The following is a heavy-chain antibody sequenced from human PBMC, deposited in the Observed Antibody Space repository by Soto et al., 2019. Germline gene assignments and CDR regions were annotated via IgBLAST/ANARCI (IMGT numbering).Heavy chain of an antibody. Sequence: ASVKVSCKASGYTFSGYYMYWARQAPGQGLEWMGWINPNTGGTNYGQKFQGRVTMTRDTSISTAYMELSRLRSDDTAVYYCARDGEWLQRYYYYYNGMDVWGQGTTVTVSS. J-gene: IGHJ6*02. V-gene: IGHV1-2*02. CDR3: ARDGEWLQRYYYYYNGMDV. CDR1: GYTFSGYY. D-gene: IGHD5-12*01. CDR2: INPNTGGT.